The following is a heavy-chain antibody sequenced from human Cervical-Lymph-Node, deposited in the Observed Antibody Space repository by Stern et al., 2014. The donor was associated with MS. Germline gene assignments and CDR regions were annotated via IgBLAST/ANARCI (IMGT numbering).Heavy chain of an antibody. D-gene: IGHD3-22*01. Sequence: QVTLKESGPTLVKPTQTLTLTCTFSGFSLNTRGVGVAWIRQPPGKALEWLPVTPWNGGTPYRPSLEKRPPFTKDPPKNQVGLTMTNMDPVDPATYYCSRFTYYYDSRGPSQGYYPYYRGPGTPGTV. CDR2: TPWNGGT. V-gene: IGHV2-5*01. J-gene: IGHJ4*02. CDR1: GFSLNTRGVG. CDR3: SRFTYYYDSRGPSQGYYPYY.